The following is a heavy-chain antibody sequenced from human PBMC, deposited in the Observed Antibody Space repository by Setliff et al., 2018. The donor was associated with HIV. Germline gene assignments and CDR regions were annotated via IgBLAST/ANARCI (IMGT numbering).Heavy chain of an antibody. D-gene: IGHD2-15*01. CDR1: GGSISSYY. V-gene: IGHV4-59*01. J-gene: IGHJ4*02. CDR3: ARAALGYCSGGSCSEH. Sequence: SETLSLTCTVSGGSISSYYWSWIRQPPGKGLEWIGYIYYSGSTNYNPSLKSRITISVDTSKNQFSLKLSSVTAADTAVYYCARAALGYCSGGSCSEHWGQGTLVTVSS. CDR2: IYYSGST.